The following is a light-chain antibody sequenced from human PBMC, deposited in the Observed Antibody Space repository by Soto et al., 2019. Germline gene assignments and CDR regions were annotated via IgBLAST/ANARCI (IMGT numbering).Light chain of an antibody. CDR3: QQRSNWPLT. CDR1: QSVSRY. Sequence: EIVLTQSPGTLSLSPGERATLSCRASQSVSRYLAWYQQKGGQAPRLLISDASNRATVIPARFSGSGFGTDFTLIISSLETEDSAVYYCQQRSNWPLTFGGGTKVEIK. J-gene: IGKJ4*01. V-gene: IGKV3-11*01. CDR2: DAS.